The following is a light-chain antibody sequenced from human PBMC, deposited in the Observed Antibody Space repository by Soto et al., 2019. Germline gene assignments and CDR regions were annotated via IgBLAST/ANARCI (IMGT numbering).Light chain of an antibody. Sequence: TVMTQSPANLSVAPGERAALSCRASQSISSDLAWYQQKPGQAPGLLIHGASTRATGFPARFSGSGSGTEFTLTISSLQSEDFAVYYCQQYNNWPWTFGQGTKV. CDR1: QSISSD. V-gene: IGKV3-15*01. CDR2: GAS. J-gene: IGKJ1*01. CDR3: QQYNNWPWT.